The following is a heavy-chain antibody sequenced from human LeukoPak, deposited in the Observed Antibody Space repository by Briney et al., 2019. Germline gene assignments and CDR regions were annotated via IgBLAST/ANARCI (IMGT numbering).Heavy chain of an antibody. CDR2: ISSSSSHI. CDR1: GFTFSSYR. V-gene: IGHV3-21*01. J-gene: IGHJ4*01. D-gene: IGHD2-15*01. CDR3: ARESSGDPY. Sequence: GGSLRLSSAASGFTFSSYRMNWLAQAPGKGREGGSSISSSSSHIYHADSGKGRFTISTDNTKNSLYLQMITLRAEDTASYYCARESSGDPYWGQGTLGTISS.